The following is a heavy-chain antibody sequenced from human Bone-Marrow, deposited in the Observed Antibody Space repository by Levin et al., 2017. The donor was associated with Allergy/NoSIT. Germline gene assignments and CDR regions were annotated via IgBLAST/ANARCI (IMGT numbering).Heavy chain of an antibody. D-gene: IGHD2-15*01. CDR1: GFTFSSYG. Sequence: GGSLRLSCAASGFTFSSYGMHWVRQAPGKGLEWVAVISYDGSNKYYADSVKGRFTISRDNSKNTLYLQMNSLRAEDTAVYYCAKFPPASVVVVAATPGDFDIWGQGTMVTVSS. CDR2: ISYDGSNK. CDR3: AKFPPASVVVVAATPGDFDI. J-gene: IGHJ3*02. V-gene: IGHV3-30*18.